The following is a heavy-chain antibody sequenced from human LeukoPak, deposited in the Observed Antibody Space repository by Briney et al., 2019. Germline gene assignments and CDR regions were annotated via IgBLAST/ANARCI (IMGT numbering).Heavy chain of an antibody. CDR2: IRHDGSNK. D-gene: IGHD2-15*01. Sequence: GGSLRLPCAASGFTFSSYGMHWVRQAPGKGLEWVAFIRHDGSNKYYADSVKGRFTISRDNAKNTLYLQMNSLRAEDTAVYYCAREYCSGGSCYFDAFDIWGQGTMVTVSS. CDR3: AREYCSGGSCYFDAFDI. CDR1: GFTFSSYG. J-gene: IGHJ3*02. V-gene: IGHV3-30*02.